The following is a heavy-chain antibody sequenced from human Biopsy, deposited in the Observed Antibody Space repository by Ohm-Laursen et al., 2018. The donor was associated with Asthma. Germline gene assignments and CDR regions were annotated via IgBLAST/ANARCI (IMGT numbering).Heavy chain of an antibody. CDR3: AREGIAVAHFDY. CDR2: ISYDGSNK. J-gene: IGHJ4*02. D-gene: IGHD6-19*01. CDR1: GFTFSSYA. Sequence: SLRLSCAASGFTFSSYAMHWVRQAPGKGLEWVAVISYDGSNKYSADSVKGRFTISRDNSKNTLYLQMNSLRAEDTAVYYCAREGIAVAHFDYWGQGTLVTVSS. V-gene: IGHV3-30-3*01.